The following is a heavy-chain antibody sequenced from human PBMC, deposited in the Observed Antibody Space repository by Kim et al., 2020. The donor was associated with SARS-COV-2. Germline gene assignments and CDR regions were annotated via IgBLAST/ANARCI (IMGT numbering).Heavy chain of an antibody. D-gene: IGHD6-25*01. CDR2: K. J-gene: IGHJ6*02. Sequence: KAYAPSVKGRFIVSREKSKNSLYLQMNSLKTEDTAVYYCARDTAAAMDVWGQGTTVTVSS. CDR3: ARDTAAAMDV. V-gene: IGHV3-72*01.